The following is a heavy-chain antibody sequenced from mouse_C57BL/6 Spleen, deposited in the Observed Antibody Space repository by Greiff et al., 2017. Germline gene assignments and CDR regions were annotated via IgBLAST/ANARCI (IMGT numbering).Heavy chain of an antibody. Sequence: VQLQQSGPELVKPGASVKISCKASGYSFTDYNMNWVKQSNGKSLEWIGVINPNYGTTSYNQKFKGKATLTIDQSSSTAYMQLNSLTSEDSAVYYYARSGGSSHYAMDYWGQGTSVTVSS. CDR2: INPNYGTT. J-gene: IGHJ4*01. D-gene: IGHD1-1*01. CDR1: GYSFTDYN. V-gene: IGHV1-39*01. CDR3: ARSGGSSHYAMDY.